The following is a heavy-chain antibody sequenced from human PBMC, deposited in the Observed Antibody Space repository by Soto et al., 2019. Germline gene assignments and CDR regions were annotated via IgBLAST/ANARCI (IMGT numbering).Heavy chain of an antibody. CDR3: ARGNLWSGYYCFDY. D-gene: IGHD3-3*01. CDR1: GFTFSSYG. V-gene: IGHV3-33*01. CDR2: IWYDGSNK. Sequence: GGSLRLSCAASGFTFSSYGMHWVRQAPGKGLEWVAVIWYDGSNKYCADSVKGRFTISRDNSKNTLYLQMNSLRAEDTAVYYCARGNLWSGYYCFDYWGQGTLVTVSS. J-gene: IGHJ4*02.